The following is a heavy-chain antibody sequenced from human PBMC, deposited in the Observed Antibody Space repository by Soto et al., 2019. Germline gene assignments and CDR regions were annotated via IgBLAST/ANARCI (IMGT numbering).Heavy chain of an antibody. CDR3: ARERGGDYVWGSYRNYYGMDV. V-gene: IGHV4-59*01. CDR2: IYYSGST. D-gene: IGHD3-16*02. CDR1: GGSISSYY. J-gene: IGHJ6*02. Sequence: SETLSLTCTVSGGSISSYYWSWIRQPPGKGLEWIGYIYYSGSTNYNPSLKSRVTISVDTSKNQFSLKLSSVTAADTAVYYCARERGGDYVWGSYRNYYGMDVWGQVTTVTVS.